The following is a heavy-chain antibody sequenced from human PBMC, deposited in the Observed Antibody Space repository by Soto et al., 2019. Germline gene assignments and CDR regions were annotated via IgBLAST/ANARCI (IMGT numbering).Heavy chain of an antibody. V-gene: IGHV3-11*06. CDR1: GFPFGDYY. D-gene: IGHD1-1*01. J-gene: IGHJ2*01. Sequence: GGSLRLSCEASGFPFGDYYMSWIRQSPERGLEWLSFLSSSSRFTKYADSVRGRCTISRDNAKNALYLQMNSLRAEDTAVYYWARRLGSLPTANLDLWGRGTLVTGSS. CDR3: ARRLGSLPTANLDL. CDR2: LSSSSRFT.